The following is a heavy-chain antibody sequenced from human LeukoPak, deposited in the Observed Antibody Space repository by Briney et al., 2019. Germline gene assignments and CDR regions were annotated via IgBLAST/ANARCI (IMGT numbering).Heavy chain of an antibody. CDR3: ARLDRETYCSSTSCYVY. CDR1: GFTFSSYG. CDR2: IRYDGSNK. D-gene: IGHD2-2*01. V-gene: IGHV3-30*02. Sequence: GGSLRLSRAASGFTFSSYGMHLVRQAPGKGLEWVAFIRYDGSNKYYADSVKGRFTISRDNSKNTLYLQMNSLRAEDTAVYYCARLDRETYCSSTSCYVYWGQGTLVTVSS. J-gene: IGHJ4*02.